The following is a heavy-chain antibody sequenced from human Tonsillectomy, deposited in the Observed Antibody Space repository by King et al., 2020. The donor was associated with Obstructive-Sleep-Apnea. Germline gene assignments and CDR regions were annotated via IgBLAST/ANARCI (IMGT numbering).Heavy chain of an antibody. V-gene: IGHV4-39*01. D-gene: IGHD3-22*01. J-gene: IGHJ4*02. Sequence: QLQESGPGLVKPSETLSLTCTVSGGSISSSSYYWGWIRHPPGKGLEWIGSIYYSGSTYYKPSLKSRVTISVDTSKNQFSLKLSSVAAADTAVYYCARHYDYYDSSGYLAPYFDYWGQGTLVTVSS. CDR1: GGSISSSSYY. CDR2: IYYSGST. CDR3: ARHYDYYDSSGYLAPYFDY.